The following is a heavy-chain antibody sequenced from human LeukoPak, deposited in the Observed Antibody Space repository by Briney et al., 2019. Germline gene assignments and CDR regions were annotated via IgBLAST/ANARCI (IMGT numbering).Heavy chain of an antibody. J-gene: IGHJ4*02. V-gene: IGHV1-46*01. CDR1: GYMFTSYY. CDR2: INPSGGST. CDR3: ARATAESSRNLRH. Sequence: ASVKVSCTASGYMFTSYYAHWVRQAPGQGLEWMGMINPSGGSTSYAQKFQGRVTLTRDTSTSTVYMEVSSLRSEDTAVYYCARATAESSRNLRHWGQGTLVIVSS. D-gene: IGHD4-17*01.